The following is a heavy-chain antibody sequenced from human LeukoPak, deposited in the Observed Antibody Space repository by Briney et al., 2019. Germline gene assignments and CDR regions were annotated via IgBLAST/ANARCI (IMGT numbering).Heavy chain of an antibody. V-gene: IGHV3-9*01. D-gene: IGHD3-22*01. CDR1: GFTFDDYA. J-gene: IGHJ4*02. CDR3: AKDFDSGGSYDGAHS. CDR2: ISWNSGSI. Sequence: GGSLRLSCAASGFTFDDYAMHWVRQAPGKGLEWVSGISWNSGSIGYADSVKGRFTISRDNSKNTVYLQMNSLRPEDTAVYFCAKDFDSGGSYDGAHSWGQGALVTVSS.